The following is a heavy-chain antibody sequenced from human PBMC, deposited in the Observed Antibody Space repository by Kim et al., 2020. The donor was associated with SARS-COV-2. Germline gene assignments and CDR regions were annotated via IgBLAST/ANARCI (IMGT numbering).Heavy chain of an antibody. Sequence: GYAQKFQGRVTMTRNTSISTAYMGLSSLRSEDTAVYYCARGRGPVYYFDYWGQGTLVTVSS. CDR3: ARGRGPVYYFDY. J-gene: IGHJ4*02. V-gene: IGHV1-8*01.